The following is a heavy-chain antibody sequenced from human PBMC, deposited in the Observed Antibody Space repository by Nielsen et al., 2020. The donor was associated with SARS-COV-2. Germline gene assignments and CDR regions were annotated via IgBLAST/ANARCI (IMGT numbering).Heavy chain of an antibody. D-gene: IGHD3-9*01. CDR2: IYYSGST. CDR1: GGSISSGDYY. J-gene: IGHJ3*02. V-gene: IGHV4-30-4*01. Sequence: SETLSLTCTVSGGSISSGDYYWSWIRQPPGKGLEWIGYIYYSGSTYYNPSLKSRVTISVDTSKNQFSLKLSSVTAADTAVYYCAKRYYDILTGYYDDAFDIWGQGTMVTVSS. CDR3: AKRYYDILTGYYDDAFDI.